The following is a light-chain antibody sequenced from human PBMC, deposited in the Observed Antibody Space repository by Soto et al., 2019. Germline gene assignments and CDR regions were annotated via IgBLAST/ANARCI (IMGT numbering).Light chain of an antibody. V-gene: IGKV3-20*01. J-gene: IGKJ1*01. CDR1: QSVSNNY. CDR3: QQYGSSGT. Sequence: IVLTQSPSSLSLSPGERATLSCGASQSVSNNYLAWYQQKPGQAPRLLIYGASNRATGIPDRFSGSGSGTDFTLTISRLEPEDFAVYYCQQYGSSGTFGQGTKVDIK. CDR2: GAS.